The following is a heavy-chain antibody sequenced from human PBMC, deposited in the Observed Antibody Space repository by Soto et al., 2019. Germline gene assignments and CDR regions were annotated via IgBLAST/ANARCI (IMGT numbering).Heavy chain of an antibody. Sequence: HPGGSLRLSCAASGFTFSSYAMSWVRQAPGKGLEWVSTISGSGGTTYYADSVKGRFTISRDNSKNTLYLQMNSPRAEDTAVYYCAKGPLYGDYVSGWGQGTLVTVSS. CDR2: ISGSGGTT. CDR1: GFTFSSYA. D-gene: IGHD4-17*01. V-gene: IGHV3-23*01. J-gene: IGHJ4*02. CDR3: AKGPLYGDYVSG.